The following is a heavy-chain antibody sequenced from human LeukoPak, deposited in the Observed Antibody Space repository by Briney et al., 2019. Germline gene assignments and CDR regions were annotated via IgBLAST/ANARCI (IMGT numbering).Heavy chain of an antibody. Sequence: GGSLRLSCAASGFTLSSYWMHWVRQAPGKGLVWVSRINTDGSSKSYADSVKGRFTISRDNAKNTLYLQMNSLRAEDTAVYYCARPLGYCSSTSCSSNWFDPWGQGTLVTVSS. CDR3: ARPLGYCSSTSCSSNWFDP. D-gene: IGHD2-2*01. CDR1: GFTLSSYW. J-gene: IGHJ5*02. V-gene: IGHV3-74*01. CDR2: INTDGSSK.